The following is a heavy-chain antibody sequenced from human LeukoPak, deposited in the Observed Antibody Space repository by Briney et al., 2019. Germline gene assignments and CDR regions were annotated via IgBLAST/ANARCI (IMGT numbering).Heavy chain of an antibody. D-gene: IGHD4-23*01. CDR2: INPNSGGT. J-gene: IGHJ4*02. Sequence: ASVKVSCKASGYTFTGYYMHWVRQAPGQGLEWMGWINPNSGGTNYAQKFQGRVTMTRDTSISTAYMELSRLRSDDTAVYYCARQGYSGHSQGAADYWGQGTLVTISS. V-gene: IGHV1-2*02. CDR3: ARQGYSGHSQGAADY. CDR1: GYTFTGYY.